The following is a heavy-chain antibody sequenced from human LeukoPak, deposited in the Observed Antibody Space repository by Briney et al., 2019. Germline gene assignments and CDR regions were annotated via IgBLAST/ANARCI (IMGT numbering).Heavy chain of an antibody. D-gene: IGHD5-24*01. J-gene: IGHJ4*02. Sequence: PRGSLRLSCAGSGFTFRNYYMGWIRQAPGKGLECVAYISSSGSIIDYADSVKGRFTISRDNAKNSVLLQMNSLRAEDTAVYYCATVRDGYKYDGDYWGPGTRVTVSS. CDR1: GFTFRNYY. V-gene: IGHV3-11*01. CDR3: ATVRDGYKYDGDY. CDR2: ISSSGSII.